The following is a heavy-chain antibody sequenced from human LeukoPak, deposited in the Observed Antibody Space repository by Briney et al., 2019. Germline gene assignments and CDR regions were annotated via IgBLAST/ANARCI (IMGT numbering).Heavy chain of an antibody. D-gene: IGHD6-13*01. CDR2: IKQDGSEK. Sequence: GGSLRLSCAASGFTFSSYEMNWVRQAPGKGLEWVANIKQDGSEKYYVDSVKGRFTISRDNAKNSLYLQMNSLRAEDTAVYYCARGGHSSSWYVRVWFDPWGQGTLVTVSS. V-gene: IGHV3-7*01. CDR1: GFTFSSYE. CDR3: ARGGHSSSWYVRVWFDP. J-gene: IGHJ5*02.